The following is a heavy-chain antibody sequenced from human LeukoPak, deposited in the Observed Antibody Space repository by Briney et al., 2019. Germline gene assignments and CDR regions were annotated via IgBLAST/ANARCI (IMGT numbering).Heavy chain of an antibody. Sequence: PGRSLRLSCAAAGFTFSIYGLNWVRQAPGKGLEWVAVIWYDANNKYYADSVKGRFTISRDNSKNTLYLQMNSLRAEDTAVYYCARDIVPLLTAPDAFDIWGQGTMVTVSS. J-gene: IGHJ3*02. CDR1: GFTFSIYG. V-gene: IGHV3-33*01. CDR3: ARDIVPLLTAPDAFDI. CDR2: IWYDANNK. D-gene: IGHD2-15*01.